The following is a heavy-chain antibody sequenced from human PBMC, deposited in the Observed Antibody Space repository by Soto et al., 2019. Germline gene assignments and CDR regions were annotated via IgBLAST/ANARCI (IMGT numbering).Heavy chain of an antibody. Sequence: SETLSLTCAVYGGSFSGYYWSWIRQPPGKGLEWIGEINHSGSTNYNPSLKSRVSISVDTSKNQFSLNLSSVTAADTAVYYCARGSRQQLRRRDWFDPWGQGTLVTVSS. D-gene: IGHD6-13*01. CDR1: GGSFSGYY. CDR3: ARGSRQQLRRRDWFDP. V-gene: IGHV4-34*01. CDR2: INHSGST. J-gene: IGHJ5*02.